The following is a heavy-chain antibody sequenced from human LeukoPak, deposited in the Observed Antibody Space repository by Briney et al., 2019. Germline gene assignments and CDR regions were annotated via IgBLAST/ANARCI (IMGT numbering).Heavy chain of an antibody. CDR2: INQSGST. D-gene: IGHD3-22*01. J-gene: IGHJ4*02. CDR3: ASSFDSSGYYDY. Sequence: SETLSLTSAVYGGCFSGYYRSWIRQRPGKGLEWIGEINQSGSTNYNPSLKSRVTISVDTSKSQFSLNLLSVTAADTAVCYCASSFDSSGYYDYWGQGTLVTVSS. CDR1: GGCFSGYY. V-gene: IGHV4-34*01.